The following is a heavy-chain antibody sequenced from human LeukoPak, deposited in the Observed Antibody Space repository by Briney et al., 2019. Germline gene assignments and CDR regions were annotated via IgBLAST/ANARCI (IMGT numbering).Heavy chain of an antibody. CDR1: GYSISSGYY. V-gene: IGHV4-38-2*02. CDR3: ARDLPSDYGDSSWYFDL. D-gene: IGHD4-17*01. J-gene: IGHJ2*01. CDR2: ISHSGSI. Sequence: PSETLSLTCTVSGYSISSGYYWAWIRQPPGKGLEYIGSISHSGSIYSNPSLTSRVAISADTAKNQFSLKMTSVTAADTAVYYCARDLPSDYGDSSWYFDLWGRGTLVTVSS.